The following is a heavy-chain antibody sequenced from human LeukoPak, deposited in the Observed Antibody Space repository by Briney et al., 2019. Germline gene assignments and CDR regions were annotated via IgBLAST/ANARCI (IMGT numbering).Heavy chain of an antibody. V-gene: IGHV3-20*04. Sequence: PGGSLRLSCAASGFTFDDYGMSWVRQAPGKGLEWVSGINWNGGSTGYADSVKGRFTISRDNAKNSLYLQMNSLRAEDTALYYCARDDSGYYDYIYYYYMDVWGKGTTVTVSS. J-gene: IGHJ6*03. CDR3: ARDDSGYYDYIYYYYMDV. D-gene: IGHD3-3*01. CDR1: GFTFDDYG. CDR2: INWNGGST.